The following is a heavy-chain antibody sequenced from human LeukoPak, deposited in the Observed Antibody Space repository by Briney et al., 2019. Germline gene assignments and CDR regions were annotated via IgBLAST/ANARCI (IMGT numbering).Heavy chain of an antibody. D-gene: IGHD6-13*01. CDR3: ARHEEDSEQQLIPSWFDP. Sequence: GGSLRLSCAASGFTFSSYWMSWVRQAPGKGLEWVANIKQDGSEKYYVDSVKGRLTISRDNAKNSLYLQMNSLRAEDTAVYYCARHEEDSEQQLIPSWFDPWGQGTLVTVSS. CDR1: GFTFSSYW. CDR2: IKQDGSEK. V-gene: IGHV3-7*01. J-gene: IGHJ5*02.